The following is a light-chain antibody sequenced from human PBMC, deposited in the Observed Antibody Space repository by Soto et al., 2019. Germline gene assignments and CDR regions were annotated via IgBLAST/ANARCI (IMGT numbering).Light chain of an antibody. J-gene: IGLJ2*01. Sequence: SYELTQPPSVSVAPGKTARITCGGGKIGSKSVHWYQQKPGQAPVLVIYYDSDRPSGIPERFSGSNSGNTATLTISRVEAGDEADYYCQVWDSSSDHVVFGGGTKLTVL. CDR1: KIGSKS. V-gene: IGLV3-21*04. CDR2: YDS. CDR3: QVWDSSSDHVV.